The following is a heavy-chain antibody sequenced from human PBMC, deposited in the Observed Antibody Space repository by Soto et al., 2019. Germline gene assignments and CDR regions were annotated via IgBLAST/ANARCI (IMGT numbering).Heavy chain of an antibody. J-gene: IGHJ4*02. CDR3: APPYGSGRSDDGGY. CDR1: GGTFSSYA. V-gene: IGHV1-69*12. D-gene: IGHD3-10*01. Sequence: QVQLVQSGAEVKKPGSSVKVSCKASGGTFSSYAISWVRQAPGQGLEWMGGIIPIFGTANYAQKFQGRVTISADESTSTAYMELSSLRAEDTPVYYCAPPYGSGRSDDGGYWGQGTLVTVSS. CDR2: IIPIFGTA.